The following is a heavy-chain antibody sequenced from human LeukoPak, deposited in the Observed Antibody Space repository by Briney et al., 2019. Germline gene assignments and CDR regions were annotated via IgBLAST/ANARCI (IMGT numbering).Heavy chain of an antibody. J-gene: IGHJ1*01. Sequence: PGGSLRLSCAASGFTFSSYAMSWVRQAPGKGLEWVSAISGSGGSTYYADSVKGRFTISRDNSKNTLYLQMNSLRAEDAAVYYCAKVEAARPIPQYFQHWGQGTLVTVSS. V-gene: IGHV3-23*01. CDR3: AKVEAARPIPQYFQH. D-gene: IGHD6-6*01. CDR2: ISGSGGST. CDR1: GFTFSSYA.